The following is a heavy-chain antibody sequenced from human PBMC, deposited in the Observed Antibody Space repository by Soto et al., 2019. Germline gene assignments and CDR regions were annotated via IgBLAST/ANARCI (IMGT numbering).Heavy chain of an antibody. V-gene: IGHV3-30-3*01. CDR3: ARVLSSSGYYYGDYYYYGMDV. J-gene: IGHJ6*02. CDR2: ISYDGSNK. Sequence: GWSLRLSCASSVFTFSSYAMHWVRQAPGKGLEWVAVISYDGSNKYYADSVKGRFTISRDNSKNTLYLQMNSLRAEDTAVYYCARVLSSSGYYYGDYYYYGMDVWGQGTTVTVSS. CDR1: VFTFSSYA. D-gene: IGHD3-22*01.